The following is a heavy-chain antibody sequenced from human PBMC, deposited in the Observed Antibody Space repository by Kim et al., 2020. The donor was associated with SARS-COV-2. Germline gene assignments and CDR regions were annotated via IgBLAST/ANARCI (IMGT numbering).Heavy chain of an antibody. Sequence: GGSLRLSCEASGFTFSSYAMHWVRQVPGKGLEWVALISFDGSDKFYADSVKGRFTMSRDNSKNTLYLQMNSLRADDTALYYCVRDIFKVPSYYTLWSDYSGGGPHAFDIWGQGTMVTVSS. CDR1: GFTFSSYA. J-gene: IGHJ3*02. CDR3: VRDIFKVPSYYTLWSDYSGGGPHAFDI. V-gene: IGHV3-30-3*01. CDR2: ISFDGSDK. D-gene: IGHD3-3*01.